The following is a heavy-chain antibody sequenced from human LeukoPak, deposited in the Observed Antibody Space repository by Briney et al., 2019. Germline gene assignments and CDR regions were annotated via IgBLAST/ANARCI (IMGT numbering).Heavy chain of an antibody. J-gene: IGHJ4*02. D-gene: IGHD5-18*01. CDR2: IYPGDSDT. V-gene: IGHV5-51*01. Sequence: GESLKISCKGAGYSFTSYWIGRGRPMPGEGLEWMGIIYPGDSDTRYRQSFQGQVTISADKSNRTAYLQWSSLKASDTAMYYCVRRGGYSYADFDYWGQGTLVTVSS. CDR3: VRRGGYSYADFDY. CDR1: GYSFTSYW.